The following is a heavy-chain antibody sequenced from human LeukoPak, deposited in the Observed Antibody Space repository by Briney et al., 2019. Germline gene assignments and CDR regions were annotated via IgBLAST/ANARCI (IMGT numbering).Heavy chain of an antibody. CDR1: GYSISSGYY. CDR3: ARRHTYYFDY. CDR2: IYHSGST. D-gene: IGHD2-21*01. Sequence: SETLSLTCTVSGYSISSGYYWGWIRQPPGKGLEWIGSIYHSGSTYYNPSLKSRVTISVDTSKNQFSLKLSSVTAADTAVYYCARRHTYYFDYWGQGTLATVSS. V-gene: IGHV4-38-2*02. J-gene: IGHJ4*02.